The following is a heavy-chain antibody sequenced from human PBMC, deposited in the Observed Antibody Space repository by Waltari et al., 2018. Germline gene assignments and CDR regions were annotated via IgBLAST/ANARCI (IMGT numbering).Heavy chain of an antibody. J-gene: IGHJ4*02. CDR1: GGSISSYY. CDR3: ARGIPSDDFWSGYHYYFDY. CDR2: IYTSGST. D-gene: IGHD3-3*01. V-gene: IGHV4-4*07. Sequence: QVQLQESGPGLVKPSETLSLTCTVSGGSISSYYWSWIRQPAGKGLDRIGRIYTSGSTNYNPPLKSRVTISVDKSKNQFSLKLSSVTAADTAVYYCARGIPSDDFWSGYHYYFDYWGQGTLVTVSS.